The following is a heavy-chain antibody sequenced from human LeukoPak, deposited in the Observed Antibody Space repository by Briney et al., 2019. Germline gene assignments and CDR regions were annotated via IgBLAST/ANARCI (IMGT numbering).Heavy chain of an antibody. D-gene: IGHD2-2*01. CDR3: AKGRVVVVPAATYYFDY. CDR1: GFTFSSYG. CDR2: IRYDGSNK. V-gene: IGHV3-30*02. J-gene: IGHJ4*02. Sequence: GGSLRLSCAASGFTFSSYGMHWVRQAPGKGLEWVAFIRYDGSNKYYADSVKGRFTISRDNSKNTLYLQMNSLRAEDTAVYYCAKGRVVVVPAATYYFDYWGQGTLVTVSS.